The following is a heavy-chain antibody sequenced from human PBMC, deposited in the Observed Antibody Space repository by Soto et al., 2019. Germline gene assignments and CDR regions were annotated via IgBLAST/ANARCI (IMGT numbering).Heavy chain of an antibody. Sequence: EVQLVESGGGLVQPGRSLRLSCAASGFTFDCYAMHWVRQAPGKGLEWVSGLSWNRGSIGYADSAKGRFSISRVNAKQSLYLQMNRLRVEDTALYYCAKAYFYGDYTSPFDYWGQGTLVTVAS. CDR1: GFTFDCYA. CDR2: LSWNRGSI. J-gene: IGHJ4*02. V-gene: IGHV3-9*01. CDR3: AKAYFYGDYTSPFDY. D-gene: IGHD4-17*01.